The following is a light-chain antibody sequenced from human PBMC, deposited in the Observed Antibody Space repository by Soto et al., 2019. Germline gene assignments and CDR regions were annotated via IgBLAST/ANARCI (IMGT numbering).Light chain of an antibody. CDR1: QSVSRNY. J-gene: IGKJ1*01. Sequence: EIVMTQSPTILSVSPGQRATLSCRASQSVSRNYLAWFQQKPGQAPRXXIYGASSRAAGIPDRFSGSGAGTEFTLTISRLEPEDFEVDYCQQYGRSTQTFGQGTKVDIK. CDR2: GAS. V-gene: IGKV3-20*01. CDR3: QQYGRSTQT.